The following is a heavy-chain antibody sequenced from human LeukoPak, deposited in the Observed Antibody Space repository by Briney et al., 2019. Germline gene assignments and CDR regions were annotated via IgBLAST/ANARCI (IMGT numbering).Heavy chain of an antibody. D-gene: IGHD3-22*01. V-gene: IGHV4-31*03. CDR2: IYYSGST. CDR3: ARGSLHYYDSRGADY. CDR1: GGSISSGGYY. Sequence: SETLSLTCTVSGGSISSGGYYWSWIRQHPGKGLEWIGYIYYSGSTYYNPSLKSRVTISVDTSKNQFSLKLSSVTAADTAVYYCARGSLHYYDSRGADYWGQGTLVTVSS. J-gene: IGHJ4*02.